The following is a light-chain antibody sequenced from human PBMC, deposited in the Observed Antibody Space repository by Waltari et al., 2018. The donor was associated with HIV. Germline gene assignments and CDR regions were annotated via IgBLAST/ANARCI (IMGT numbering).Light chain of an antibody. V-gene: IGLV1-44*01. CDR3: ATWDDSLNGPV. CDR2: TTN. CDR1: ISNIGSTT. J-gene: IGLJ3*02. Sequence: QSVLTQPPSASGTPGQRVTISCSGSISNIGSTTVNWYQQLPGTAPKLLIYTTNQRPSGVPDRFSGSKSGASASLAISGLQSDDEADYYCATWDDSLNGPVFGGGTKLTVL.